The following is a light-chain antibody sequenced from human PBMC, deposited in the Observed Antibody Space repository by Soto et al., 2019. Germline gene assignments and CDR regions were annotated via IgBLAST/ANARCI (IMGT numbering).Light chain of an antibody. Sequence: QSALTQPASVSGSPGQSITISCTGTSSDVGGYNYVSWYQQHPDKAPKLMIYDVSNRPSGVSNRFSGSKSGNTASLTISGIQAEDEADYYCSSYTSSSTLEVFGTGTKVTVL. V-gene: IGLV2-14*01. J-gene: IGLJ1*01. CDR2: DVS. CDR3: SSYTSSSTLEV. CDR1: SSDVGGYNY.